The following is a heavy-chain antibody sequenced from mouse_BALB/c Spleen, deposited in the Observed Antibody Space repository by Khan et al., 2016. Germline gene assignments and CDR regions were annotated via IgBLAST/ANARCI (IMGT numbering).Heavy chain of an antibody. J-gene: IGHJ4*01. CDR3: ANGYDFDWDYYALDY. D-gene: IGHD2-4*01. CDR1: GASITSGY. Sequence: EVQLQESGPSLVKPSQTLSLTCSVTGASITSGYWNWIRKFPGNKLEYMGYISYSGSTYYNPSLTRRISITRDTSKNQYYLQLNSVTSEDTATYYSANGYDFDWDYYALDYWGQGTSVTVSS. V-gene: IGHV3-8*02. CDR2: ISYSGST.